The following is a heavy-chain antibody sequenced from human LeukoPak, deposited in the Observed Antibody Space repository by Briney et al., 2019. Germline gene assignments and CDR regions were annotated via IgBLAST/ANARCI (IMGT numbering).Heavy chain of an antibody. J-gene: IGHJ4*02. CDR1: GYSFATYW. D-gene: IGHD5-18*01. V-gene: IGHV5-51*01. CDR3: ARRRGYSHGNPFDY. CDR2: IYPGDSDT. Sequence: GESLKISCEGSGYSFATYWIGWVRQMPGEGLEWMGIIYPGDSDTRYSPSFQGQVTISADKSISTAYLQWSSLKASDTAMYYCARRRGYSHGNPFDYWGQGTLVTVSS.